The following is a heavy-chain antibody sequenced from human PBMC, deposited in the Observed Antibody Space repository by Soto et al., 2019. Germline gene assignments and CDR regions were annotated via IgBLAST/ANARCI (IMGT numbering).Heavy chain of an antibody. Sequence: PGESRKISCRGSGYNYNLHWISWVRQKPGRGLEWMGIIYPGDSDTRYNPSFQGQVTISVDKSINTAYLQWDSLEASDTATYYCARHLRSYDFFQYYYGIDVWGPGSTVTVSS. CDR1: GYNYNLHW. CDR3: ARHLRSYDFFQYYYGIDV. D-gene: IGHD3-16*01. CDR2: IYPGDSDT. J-gene: IGHJ6*02. V-gene: IGHV5-51*01.